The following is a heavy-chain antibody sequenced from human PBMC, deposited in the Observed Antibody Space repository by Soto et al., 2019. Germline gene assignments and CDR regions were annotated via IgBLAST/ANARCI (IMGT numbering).Heavy chain of an antibody. CDR1: GDSISSSACY. CDR2: IYYSGTT. Sequence: SETLSLTCTVSGDSISSSACYWGWIRQPPGKGPEWIGSIYYSGTTYYNPSLRSRVTISVDTSKNQFSLNLYSVTAADTALYYCARQGFGAIHGLVDVWGQGTTVTVSS. V-gene: IGHV4-39*07. CDR3: ARQGFGAIHGLVDV. J-gene: IGHJ6*02. D-gene: IGHD3-10*01.